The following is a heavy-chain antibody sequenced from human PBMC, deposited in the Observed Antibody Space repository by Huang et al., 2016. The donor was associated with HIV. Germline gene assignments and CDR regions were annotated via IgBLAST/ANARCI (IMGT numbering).Heavy chain of an antibody. J-gene: IGHJ4*02. CDR3: ARGLSFFGR. Sequence: EEQLVESGGGLVQPGGSLRLSCAASGFSFSTYWMHWVRQAPGKGLVWVSVIKSDGTTTNYADSVKGRFTISRDNAKNTLHLQMNSLRTEDTAFYYCARGLSFFGRWGQGTLVTVSS. V-gene: IGHV3-74*01. CDR2: IKSDGTTT. CDR1: GFSFSTYW. D-gene: IGHD3-3*01.